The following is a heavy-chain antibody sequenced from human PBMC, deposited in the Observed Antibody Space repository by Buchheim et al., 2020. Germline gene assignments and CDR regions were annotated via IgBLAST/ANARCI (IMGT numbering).Heavy chain of an antibody. D-gene: IGHD5-12*01. CDR3: AKVRAHSGFDYFHY. Sequence: EVQLLESGGGLVQPGGSLRLSCEASGFTFSNYAMTWVRQAPGKGLEWVSVLSASGDTDYADSVKGRFTISRDTSKNKLYLQMNSLRAEDTAIYYCAKVRAHSGFDYFHYWGQGTL. CDR2: LSASGDT. J-gene: IGHJ4*02. V-gene: IGHV3-23*01. CDR1: GFTFSNYA.